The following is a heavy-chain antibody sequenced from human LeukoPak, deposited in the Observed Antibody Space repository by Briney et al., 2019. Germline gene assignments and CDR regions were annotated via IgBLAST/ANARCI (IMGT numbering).Heavy chain of an antibody. D-gene: IGHD3-22*01. CDR2: IYHSGSP. J-gene: IGHJ3*02. CDR3: ARDLHYYDSTDYEDAFDI. Sequence: SETLSLTCTVSGYSISSGYYWGWIRQPPGKGLEWIGSIYHSGSPYYNPPLKSRVTISVDTSKNQFSLKLSSVTAADTAVYYCARDLHYYDSTDYEDAFDIWGQGTMVTVSS. V-gene: IGHV4-38-2*02. CDR1: GYSISSGYY.